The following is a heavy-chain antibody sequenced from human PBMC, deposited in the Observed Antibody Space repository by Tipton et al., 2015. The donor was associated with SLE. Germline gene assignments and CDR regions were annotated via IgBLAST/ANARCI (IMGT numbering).Heavy chain of an antibody. V-gene: IGHV4-61*09. Sequence: LRLSCTVSGDPITSANYSWTWIRPPAGKGLEWIGHTYTTGATTYNPSLKSRVTISVDTSKNQFSLKLSSVTAADTAVYYCARATMVVTGGWFDPWGQGTLVTVSS. D-gene: IGHD4-23*01. CDR3: ARATMVVTGGWFDP. CDR1: GDPITSANYS. CDR2: TYTTGAT. J-gene: IGHJ5*02.